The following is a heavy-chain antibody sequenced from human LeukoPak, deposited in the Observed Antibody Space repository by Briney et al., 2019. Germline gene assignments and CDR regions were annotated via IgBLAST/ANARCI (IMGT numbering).Heavy chain of an antibody. Sequence: GASVKVSCKASGYTFTSYDINWVRQATGQGLEWMGWMNPNSGNTGYAQKFQGRVTITRNTSISTAYMELSSLRSEDTAVYYCARVNIAAAGLDPWGQGTLVTVSS. V-gene: IGHV1-8*03. CDR2: MNPNSGNT. J-gene: IGHJ5*02. D-gene: IGHD6-13*01. CDR1: GYTFTSYD. CDR3: ARVNIAAAGLDP.